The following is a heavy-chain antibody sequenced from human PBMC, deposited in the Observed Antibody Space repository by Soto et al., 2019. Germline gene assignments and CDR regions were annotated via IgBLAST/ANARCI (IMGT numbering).Heavy chain of an antibody. V-gene: IGHV2-26*01. CDR1: GFSLSNARMG. CDR3: ARALDTAMGTFDY. CDR2: IFSNDEK. J-gene: IGHJ4*02. Sequence: SGPTLVNPTETLTLTCTVSGFSLSNARMGVSWIRQPPGKTLEWLAHIFSNDEKSYSTSLKSRLTISKDTSKSQVVLTMTNMDPVDTATYYCARALDTAMGTFDYWGQGTLVTVS. D-gene: IGHD5-18*01.